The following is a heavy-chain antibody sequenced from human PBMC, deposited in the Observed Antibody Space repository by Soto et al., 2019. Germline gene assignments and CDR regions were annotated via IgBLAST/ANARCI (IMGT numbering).Heavy chain of an antibody. Sequence: TSETLSLTCTVSGGSISSGGYYWSWIRQHPGKGLEWIGYIYYSGSTYYNPSLKSRVTISVDTSKNQFSLKLSSVTAADTAVYYCARGERDYYDSSGYYPYDYWGQGTLVTVSS. J-gene: IGHJ4*02. V-gene: IGHV4-31*03. CDR2: IYYSGST. D-gene: IGHD3-22*01. CDR3: ARGERDYYDSSGYYPYDY. CDR1: GGSISSGGYY.